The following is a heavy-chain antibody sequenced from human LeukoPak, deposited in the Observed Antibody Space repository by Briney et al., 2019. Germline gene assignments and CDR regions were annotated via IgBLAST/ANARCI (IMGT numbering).Heavy chain of an antibody. V-gene: IGHV4-4*07. CDR3: ARTPMVRSANWGYGMDV. CDR2: IYTSGST. J-gene: IGHJ6*02. CDR1: GGSISSYY. Sequence: SETLSLTCTVSGGSISSYYWSWIRQHAGKGLEWIGRIYTSGSTNYNPSLKSRVTMSVDTSENQFSLKLSSVTAADTAVYYCARTPMVRSANWGYGMDVWGQGTTVTVSS. D-gene: IGHD3-10*01.